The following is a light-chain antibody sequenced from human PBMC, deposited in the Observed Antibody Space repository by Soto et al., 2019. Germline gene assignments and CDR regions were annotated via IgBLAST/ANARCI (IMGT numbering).Light chain of an antibody. CDR1: QIVSSN. CDR3: QQYGSPGT. CDR2: GAS. J-gene: IGKJ1*01. V-gene: IGKV3-20*01. Sequence: ETVLTQSPATLSVSPGERSTLSCRASQIVSSNLAWYQQKPCHAPSLLIYGASTRATGIPAIFSGSGSGTDFPLTIRRLEPEDFAVYYCQQYGSPGTFGKGTTGDIK.